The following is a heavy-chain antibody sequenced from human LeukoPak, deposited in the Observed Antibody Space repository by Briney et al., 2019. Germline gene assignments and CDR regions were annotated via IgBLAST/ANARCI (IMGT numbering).Heavy chain of an antibody. D-gene: IGHD3-9*01. J-gene: IGHJ4*02. V-gene: IGHV3-11*04. CDR1: GFTFSNAW. CDR3: ARGGDILTGYYFDY. Sequence: GGSLRLSCAASGFTFSNAWMSWVRQAPGKGLEWVSYISSSGSTIYYADSVKGRFTISRDNAKNSLYLQMNSLRAEDTAVYYCARGGDILTGYYFDYWGQGTLVTVSS. CDR2: ISSSGSTI.